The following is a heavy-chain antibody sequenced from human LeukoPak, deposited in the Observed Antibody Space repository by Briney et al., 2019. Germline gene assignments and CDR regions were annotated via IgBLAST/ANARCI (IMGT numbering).Heavy chain of an antibody. J-gene: IGHJ4*02. V-gene: IGHV1-3*01. Sequence: GASVKVSCKAPGYSFSNYVIRWVRQAPGQRLEWMGWINPANDNTKYSQKFQGRVTITRDTSASTAYMEMSSLRFEDTAIYYCTRGSMVRGLIITRPFDYWGQGTLVTVSS. CDR1: GYSFSNYV. CDR3: TRGSMVRGLIITRPFDY. D-gene: IGHD3-10*01. CDR2: INPANDNT.